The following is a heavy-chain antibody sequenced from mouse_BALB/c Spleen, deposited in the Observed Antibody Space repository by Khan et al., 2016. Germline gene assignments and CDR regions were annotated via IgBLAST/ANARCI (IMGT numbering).Heavy chain of an antibody. D-gene: IGHD4-1*01. CDR2: IYPGDGDT. CDR1: GYAFSSYW. Sequence: QVQLKQSGAELVRPGSSVKISCKASGYAFSSYWMNWVKQRPGQGLEWIGQIYPGDGDTNYNGKFKGKATLTPDKSSNTAYMQLSSLTSEDSAVYFCAKLTGTREDMDYWGQGTSVTVSS. CDR3: AKLTGTREDMDY. J-gene: IGHJ4*01. V-gene: IGHV1-80*01.